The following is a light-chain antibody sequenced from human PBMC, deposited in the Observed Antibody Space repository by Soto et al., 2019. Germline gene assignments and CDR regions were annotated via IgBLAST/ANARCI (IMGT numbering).Light chain of an antibody. CDR1: QSVSSN. CDR2: DAS. J-gene: IGKJ1*01. Sequence: EIMMTQSPATLSVSPGERATLYCRANQSVSSNLAWYQQKPGQAPRLLIYDASTRATSIPARFSGSGSGTEFTLTISSLQSEDFAVYYCQQYNNWPRTFGQGTKVDI. CDR3: QQYNNWPRT. V-gene: IGKV3-15*01.